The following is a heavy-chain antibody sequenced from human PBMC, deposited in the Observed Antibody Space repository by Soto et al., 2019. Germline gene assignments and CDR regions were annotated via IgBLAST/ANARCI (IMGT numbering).Heavy chain of an antibody. CDR3: ARESLGYCSGGSCYSGGSDY. Sequence: QVQLAESGGGVVQPGRSLRLSCAASGFTFSSYGMHWVRQAPGKGLEWVAVIWYDGSNKYYADSVKGRFTISRDNSETTLYRXMNSLRAEDTAVYYCARESLGYCSGGSCYSGGSDYWGQGTLVTVSS. CDR1: GFTFSSYG. CDR2: IWYDGSNK. D-gene: IGHD2-15*01. J-gene: IGHJ4*02. V-gene: IGHV3-33*01.